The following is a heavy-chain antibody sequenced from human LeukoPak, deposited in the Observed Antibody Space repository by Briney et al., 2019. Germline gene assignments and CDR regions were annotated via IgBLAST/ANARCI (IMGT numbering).Heavy chain of an antibody. CDR2: ISSSGSTI. V-gene: IGHV3-48*03. J-gene: IGHJ4*02. Sequence: PGGSLRLSCAASGFTFSSYEMNWVRQAPGKGLEWVSYISSSGSTIYYADSVKGRFTISRDNAKNSLYLQVNSLRAEDTAVYYCARGGVCSSTSCYRRHFDYWGQGTLVTVSS. CDR1: GFTFSSYE. CDR3: ARGGVCSSTSCYRRHFDY. D-gene: IGHD2-2*01.